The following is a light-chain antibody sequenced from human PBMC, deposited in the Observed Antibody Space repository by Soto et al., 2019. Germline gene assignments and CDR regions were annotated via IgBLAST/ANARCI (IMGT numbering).Light chain of an antibody. CDR1: QNISVW. Sequence: DIQMTQSPSTLSASVGDGVTITCRASQNISVWLAWYQQRPGNAPKFLIYDASSLETGVPSRFSGRGSGTEFTLSIRSLQPDDFAPYYCQKYDSSSPTFGQGTKLEIK. CDR3: QKYDSSSPT. V-gene: IGKV1-5*01. J-gene: IGKJ2*01. CDR2: DAS.